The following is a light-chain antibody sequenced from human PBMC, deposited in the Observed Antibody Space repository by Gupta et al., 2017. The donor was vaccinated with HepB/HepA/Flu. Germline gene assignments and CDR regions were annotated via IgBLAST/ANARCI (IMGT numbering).Light chain of an antibody. Sequence: EIVLTQSPGSLSLSPGERATLSCRASQHVISSYLAWFQQKPGLPPRLLIYGTFTRATGIPDRFSGSGFGTDFTLTISRLEPEDFAVYYCQQYSSSLWAFGQGTKVEIK. V-gene: IGKV3-20*01. CDR3: QQYSSSLWA. CDR1: QHVISSY. J-gene: IGKJ1*01. CDR2: GTF.